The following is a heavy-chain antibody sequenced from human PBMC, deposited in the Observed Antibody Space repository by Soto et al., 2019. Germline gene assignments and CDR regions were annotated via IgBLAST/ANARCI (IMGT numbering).Heavy chain of an antibody. Sequence: QVQLVESGGGVVQPGRSLRLSCAASGFTFSSYVIHWVRQTPGKGLEWVAFISRDGSNEYYADSVKGRFTISRDNSQNTLYLQMNSLRAEDTAVYYCARDDEGGSDCDLGYWGQGTLVTVSS. CDR3: ARDDEGGSDCDLGY. V-gene: IGHV3-30*03. CDR2: ISRDGSNE. J-gene: IGHJ4*02. CDR1: GFTFSSYV. D-gene: IGHD3-10*01.